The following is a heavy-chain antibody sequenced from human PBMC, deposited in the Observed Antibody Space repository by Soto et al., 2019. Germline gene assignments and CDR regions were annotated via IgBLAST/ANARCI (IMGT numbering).Heavy chain of an antibody. CDR2: ISAYNGNT. D-gene: IGHD2-15*01. V-gene: IGHV1-18*01. CDR1: GYTFTSYG. J-gene: IGHJ5*02. Sequence: ASVKVSCKASGYTFTSYGISWVRQAPGQGLEWMGWISAYNGNTNYAQKLQGRVTMTTDTSTSTAYMELRSLRSDDTAVYYCARDEGLVVVVATRWSWFDPWGQGTLVTVSS. CDR3: ARDEGLVVVVATRWSWFDP.